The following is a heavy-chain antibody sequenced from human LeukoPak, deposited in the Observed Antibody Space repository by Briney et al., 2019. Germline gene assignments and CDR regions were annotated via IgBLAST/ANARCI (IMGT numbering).Heavy chain of an antibody. CDR3: ARFLWSGYLAGYYMDV. CDR1: GFTFDDYG. CDR2: INWNGGST. V-gene: IGHV3-20*04. J-gene: IGHJ6*03. Sequence: PGGSLRLSCAASGFTFDDYGMSWVRQAPGKGLEWVSDINWNGGSTGYADSVKGRFTISRDNAKNSLYLQMNSLRAEDTALYYCARFLWSGYLAGYYMDVWGKGTTVTVSS. D-gene: IGHD3-3*01.